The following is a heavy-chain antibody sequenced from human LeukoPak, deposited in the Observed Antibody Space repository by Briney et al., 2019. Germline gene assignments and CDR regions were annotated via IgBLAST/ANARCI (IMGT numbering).Heavy chain of an antibody. J-gene: IGHJ4*02. CDR1: GGSISNNY. D-gene: IGHD6-19*01. CDR3: AKYGGNGWVIDH. Sequence: SETLSLTCTVSGGSISNNYWTWIRQPPGKGLEYIGYIYYTGGTHYNPSLKSRVTISVDTSKNQFSLKLSSVTAADTAVYFCAKYGGNGWVIDHWGQGTLVTVSS. V-gene: IGHV4-59*08. CDR2: IYYTGGT.